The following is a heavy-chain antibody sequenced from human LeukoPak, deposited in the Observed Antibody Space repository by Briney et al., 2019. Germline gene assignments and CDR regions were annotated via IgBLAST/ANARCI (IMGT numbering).Heavy chain of an antibody. J-gene: IGHJ6*02. CDR1: GGSISHYN. V-gene: IGHV4-59*01. Sequence: SETLCLTCTVSGGSISHYNRSWVRQPPGEGLEWSCYIYYSGTTNHNPSLKRRVTISVDTSKNQFSLKLNSVNAADTGVYYCAREDPRTKVPEGMDVWGQGTTVTVSS. CDR2: IYYSGTT. D-gene: IGHD4/OR15-4a*01. CDR3: AREDPRTKVPEGMDV.